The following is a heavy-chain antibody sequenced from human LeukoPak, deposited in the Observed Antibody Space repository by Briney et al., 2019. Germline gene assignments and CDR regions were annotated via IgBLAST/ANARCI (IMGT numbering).Heavy chain of an antibody. Sequence: SETLSLTCAVYGGSFSGYYWSWIRQPPGKGLEWIGEINHSGSTNYNPSLKSRVTIPVDTSKNQFSLKLSSVTAADTAVYYCARGPPYCSGGSCYSRHFDYWGQGTLVTVSS. CDR3: ARGPPYCSGGSCYSRHFDY. V-gene: IGHV4-34*01. CDR1: GGSFSGYY. J-gene: IGHJ4*02. CDR2: INHSGST. D-gene: IGHD2-15*01.